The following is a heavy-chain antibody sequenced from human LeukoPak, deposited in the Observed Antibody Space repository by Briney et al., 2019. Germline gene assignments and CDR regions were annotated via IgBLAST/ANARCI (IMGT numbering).Heavy chain of an antibody. Sequence: TLSLTCTVSGGSISSGSYYWSWIRQPAGKGLEWIGRFYTSGSTNYNPSLKSRVTISVDTSKNQFSLKLSSVTAADTAVYYCASDGCSGGTCSPYNWGQGTLVTVSS. CDR2: FYTSGST. J-gene: IGHJ4*02. D-gene: IGHD2-15*01. CDR1: GGSISSGSYY. CDR3: ASDGCSGGTCSPYN. V-gene: IGHV4-61*02.